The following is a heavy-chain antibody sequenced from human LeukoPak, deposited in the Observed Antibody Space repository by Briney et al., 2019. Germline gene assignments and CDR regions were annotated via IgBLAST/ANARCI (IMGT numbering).Heavy chain of an antibody. CDR1: RVTFSTYV. CDR3: ALTGDGDVDY. Sequence: PGGALRLSCAASRVTFSTYVMSWVRQAPGKGVEWVSAISGSGGSKYYADSVKGRFTISRDNSKNTLFLQMNTLRAEDTAVYYCALTGDGDVDYWGQGTLVTVSS. V-gene: IGHV3-23*01. CDR2: ISGSGGSK. D-gene: IGHD1-20*01. J-gene: IGHJ4*02.